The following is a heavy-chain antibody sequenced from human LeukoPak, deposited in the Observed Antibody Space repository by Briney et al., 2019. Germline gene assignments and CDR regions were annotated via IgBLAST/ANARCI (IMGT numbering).Heavy chain of an antibody. CDR2: IKSKTDGGTT. D-gene: IGHD6-19*01. Sequence: GGSLRLSCAASGFTFSNAWMSWVRQAPGKGLEWVGRIKSKTDGGTTDYAAPVKGRFTISRDDSKNTLYLQMNSLETEDTAVYYCTTRSVAGTGVEDYWGQGTLVTVSS. J-gene: IGHJ4*02. CDR1: GFTFSNAW. V-gene: IGHV3-15*01. CDR3: TTRSVAGTGVEDY.